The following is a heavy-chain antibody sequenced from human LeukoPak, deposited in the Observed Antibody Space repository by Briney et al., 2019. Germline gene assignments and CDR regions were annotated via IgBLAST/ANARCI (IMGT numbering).Heavy chain of an antibody. CDR1: GFTFSIYG. D-gene: IGHD6-13*01. J-gene: IGHJ4*02. V-gene: IGHV3-30*18. CDR2: ISYDGSNK. Sequence: GRSLRLSCAASGFTFSIYGMHWVRQAPGKGLEWVAVISYDGSNKYYADSVKGRFTISRDNSKNTLYLQMNSLRAEDTAVYYCAKDGWSDSSSWAAFDYWGQGTLVTVSS. CDR3: AKDGWSDSSSWAAFDY.